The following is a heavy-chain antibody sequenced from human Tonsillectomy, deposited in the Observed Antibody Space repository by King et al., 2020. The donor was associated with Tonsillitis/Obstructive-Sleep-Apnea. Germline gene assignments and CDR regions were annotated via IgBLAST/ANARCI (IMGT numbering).Heavy chain of an antibody. CDR2: IYWDDDK. V-gene: IGHV2-5*02. CDR3: AHPTGEHGCFDS. J-gene: IGHJ4*02. Sequence: ITLKESGPTLVKPTQTLTLTCTFSGFSLSTSGVGVGWIRQPPGKALEWLALIYWDDDKRYSPSLKSRLTITRDTSKNQVVLTMTNMDPLDPATYYCAHPTGEHGCFDSWGQGTLVTVSS. D-gene: IGHD7-27*01. CDR1: GFSLSTSGVG.